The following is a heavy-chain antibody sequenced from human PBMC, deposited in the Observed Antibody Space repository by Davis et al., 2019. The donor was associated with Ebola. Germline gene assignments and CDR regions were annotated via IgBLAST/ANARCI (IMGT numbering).Heavy chain of an antibody. J-gene: IGHJ4*02. CDR3: ARGDFVDYYDSSGLGY. CDR2: ISSSSSYI. D-gene: IGHD3-22*01. V-gene: IGHV3-21*01. Sequence: PGGSLRLSCAASGFTFSSYAMSWVRQAPGKGLEWVSSISSSSSYIYYADSVKGRFTISRDNAKNSLYLQMNSLRAEDTAVYYCARGDFVDYYDSSGLGYWGQGTLVTVSS. CDR1: GFTFSSYA.